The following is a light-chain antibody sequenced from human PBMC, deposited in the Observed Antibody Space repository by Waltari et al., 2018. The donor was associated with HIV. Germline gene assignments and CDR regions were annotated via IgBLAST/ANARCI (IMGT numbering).Light chain of an antibody. CDR3: QQNGNSLT. Sequence: EIVLTQSPGTLSLSPGERATLSCRSSQSLSSNYLAWYQQKPGQAPRLLIFSASSRATDIPDSFSGSGSGTDFTLTIRRLEPEDFAVYYCQQNGNSLTFGPGTKVNIK. J-gene: IGKJ3*01. CDR2: SAS. CDR1: QSLSSNY. V-gene: IGKV3-20*01.